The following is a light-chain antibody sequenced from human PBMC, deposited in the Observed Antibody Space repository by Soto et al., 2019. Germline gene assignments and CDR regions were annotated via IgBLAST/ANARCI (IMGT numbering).Light chain of an antibody. CDR1: SSDVGGYTY. CDR2: EVN. J-gene: IGLJ1*01. Sequence: QSVLTQPASVSGSPRQSITISCTGASSDVGGYTYVSWYQQHPGKAPKLMIYEVNNRPSGVSHRFSGSKSGNTASLTISGLQAEDEADYYCSSYTSSSTLYVFGTGTKPPS. CDR3: SSYTSSSTLYV. V-gene: IGLV2-14*01.